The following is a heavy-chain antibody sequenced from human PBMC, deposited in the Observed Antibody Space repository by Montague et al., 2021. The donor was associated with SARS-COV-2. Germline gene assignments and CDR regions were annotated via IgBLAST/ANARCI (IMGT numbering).Heavy chain of an antibody. CDR1: GDPIRTNSYY. Sequence: SETLSLTCTVSGDPIRTNSYYWGWLRQPPGKGLEWIGSIYYTGTTFSKPSLKSRVTLSVDTSKNQFSLRLSSVTAADTALYHCARHVIPRSRSGLGWFDSWGQGTLVTVSS. V-gene: IGHV4-39*01. CDR2: IYYTGTT. D-gene: IGHD3-3*01. CDR3: ARHVIPRSRSGLGWFDS. J-gene: IGHJ5*01.